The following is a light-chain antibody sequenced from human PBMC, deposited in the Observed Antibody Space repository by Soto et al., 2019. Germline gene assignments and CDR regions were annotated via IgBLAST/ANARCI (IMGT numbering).Light chain of an antibody. CDR1: NTDVENYNF. J-gene: IGLJ1*01. Sequence: QSVLTQPASVSGSPGQSITIACTGINTDVENYNFVSWYQQHPGKAPKLMIYEDYKRPSGVSYRFSGSKSGNTASMTISGLQTEDVVAYYCCSHGGFNTADVF. CDR3: CSHGGFNTADV. CDR2: EDY. V-gene: IGLV2-23*01.